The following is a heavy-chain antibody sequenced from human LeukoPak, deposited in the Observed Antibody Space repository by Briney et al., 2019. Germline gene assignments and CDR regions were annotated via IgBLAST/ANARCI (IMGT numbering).Heavy chain of an antibody. CDR2: IIPTFGTA. J-gene: IGHJ5*02. D-gene: IGHD1-26*01. CDR3: ARDNSVGDNAWWFDP. Sequence: GASVKVSCKASGGTFSSYAISWVRQAPGQGLEWMGGIIPTFGTANYAQKFQGRVTMTRDMSTSTDYMELSSLRSEDTAIYYCARDNSVGDNAWWFDPWGQGTLVTVSS. CDR1: GGTFSSYA. V-gene: IGHV1-69*05.